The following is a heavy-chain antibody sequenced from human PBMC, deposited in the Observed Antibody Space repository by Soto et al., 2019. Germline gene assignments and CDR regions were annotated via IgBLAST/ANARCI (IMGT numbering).Heavy chain of an antibody. J-gene: IGHJ4*02. Sequence: ASVKVSCKASGYTFTSYAMHWLRQAPGQRLEWMGWINAGNGNTKYSQKFQGRVTITRDTSASTAYMELSSLRSEDTAVYYCARSYYYDSSGYHPWDYWGQGTLVTVSS. CDR3: ARSYYYDSSGYHPWDY. D-gene: IGHD3-22*01. V-gene: IGHV1-3*01. CDR2: INAGNGNT. CDR1: GYTFTSYA.